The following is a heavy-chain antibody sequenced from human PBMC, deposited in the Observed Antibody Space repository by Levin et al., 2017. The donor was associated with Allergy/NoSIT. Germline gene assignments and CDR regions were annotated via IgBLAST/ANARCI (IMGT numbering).Heavy chain of an antibody. CDR2: INPLSGGT. CDR3: ARGPGIRVEADYYYGLDV. CDR1: GHTFTDYF. J-gene: IGHJ6*02. D-gene: IGHD3-10*01. V-gene: IGHV1-2*02. Sequence: ASVKVSCKGSGHTFTDYFTHWVRQAPGQGLEWMGWINPLSGGTNYAQKFQGRVTMTRDTSISTAYLDLSRLRSDDTAVYYCARGPGIRVEADYYYGLDVWGQGTTVTVSS.